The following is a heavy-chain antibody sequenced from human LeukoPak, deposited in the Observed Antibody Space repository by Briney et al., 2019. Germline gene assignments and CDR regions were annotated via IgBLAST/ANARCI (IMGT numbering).Heavy chain of an antibody. V-gene: IGHV3-30*18. D-gene: IGHD3-9*01. Sequence: GGSLRLSCAASGFPFSYYGMHWVRQAPGKGLEWVAVISYDGSNKYYADSVKGRFTISRDNSKNTLYLQMNSLRAEDTAVYYCAKDEYFDWLSSTLHWGQGILVTVSS. CDR3: AKDEYFDWLSSTLH. J-gene: IGHJ4*02. CDR2: ISYDGSNK. CDR1: GFPFSYYG.